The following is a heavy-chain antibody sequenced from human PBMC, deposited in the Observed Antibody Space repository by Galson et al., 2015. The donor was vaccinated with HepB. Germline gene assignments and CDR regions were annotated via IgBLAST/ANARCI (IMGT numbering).Heavy chain of an antibody. CDR1: GYTFTSYA. CDR2: INTNTGNP. V-gene: IGHV7-4-1*02. D-gene: IGHD3-22*01. CDR3: ARDTPYYYDSSGYYYMGY. J-gene: IGHJ4*02. Sequence: SVKVSCKASGYTFTSYAMNWVRQAPGQGLEWMGWINTNTGNPTYAQGFTGRFVFSLDTSVSTAYLQISSLKAEDTAVYYCARDTPYYYDSSGYYYMGYWGQGTLVTVSS.